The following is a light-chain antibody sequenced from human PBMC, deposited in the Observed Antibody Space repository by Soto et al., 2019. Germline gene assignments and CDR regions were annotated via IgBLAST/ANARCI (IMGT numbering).Light chain of an antibody. J-gene: IGKJ1*01. Sequence: EIVLTQSPATLSSFPGDRVTLSCRASQAVNTRLAWYQHKPGQAPRLLIYLTSNRAAGIPARFSGSGSETDFTLTISDVETADFAVYYCHQRQSRPRTFGQGTKVDIK. V-gene: IGKV3-11*01. CDR1: QAVNTR. CDR2: LTS. CDR3: HQRQSRPRT.